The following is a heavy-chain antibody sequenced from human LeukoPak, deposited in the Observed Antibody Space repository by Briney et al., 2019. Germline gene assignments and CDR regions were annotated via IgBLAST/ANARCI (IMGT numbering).Heavy chain of an antibody. CDR2: IYYSGST. D-gene: IGHD6-13*01. V-gene: IGHV4-59*12. CDR1: GGSISSYY. CDR3: ARDRLAAAGLDAFDI. J-gene: IGHJ3*02. Sequence: PSETLSLTCTVSGGSISSYYWSWIRQPPGKGLEWIGYIYYSGSTVYNPSLKSRVTISVDTSKNQFSLKLSSVTAADTAVYYCARDRLAAAGLDAFDIWGQGTMVTVSS.